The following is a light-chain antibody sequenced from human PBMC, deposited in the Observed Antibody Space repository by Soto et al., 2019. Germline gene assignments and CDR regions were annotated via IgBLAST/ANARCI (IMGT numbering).Light chain of an antibody. Sequence: VLTQSPGTLSLSPGESATLSCRASQIVRSTYLAWYQQKPGQAPRLLIYDASSRATDIPERFSGSGSGTEFTLTISGLEPEDFAVYYCQHYGNSLWTFGQGTRVIFK. CDR3: QHYGNSLWT. CDR1: QIVRSTY. J-gene: IGKJ1*01. CDR2: DAS. V-gene: IGKV3-20*01.